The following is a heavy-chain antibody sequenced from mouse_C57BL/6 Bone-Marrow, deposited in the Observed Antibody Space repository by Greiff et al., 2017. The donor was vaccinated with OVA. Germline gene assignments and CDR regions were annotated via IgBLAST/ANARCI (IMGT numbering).Heavy chain of an antibody. CDR1: GYTFTSYW. CDR3: ARARYYYGSSYSDRIDY. V-gene: IGHV1-55*01. J-gene: IGHJ2*01. D-gene: IGHD1-1*01. CDR2: IYPGSGST. Sequence: VQLQQPGAELVKPGASVKMSCKASGYTFTSYWITWVKQRPGQGLEWIGDIYPGSGSTNYNEKFQSKATLTVDTSSSTANMQLSSLTSEDSAVYYCARARYYYGSSYSDRIDYWGQGTTLTVSS.